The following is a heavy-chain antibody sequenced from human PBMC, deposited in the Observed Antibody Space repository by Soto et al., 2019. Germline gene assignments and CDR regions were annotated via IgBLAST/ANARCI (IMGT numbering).Heavy chain of an antibody. CDR3: ARVDRRGPKLLSFDY. J-gene: IGHJ4*02. V-gene: IGHV3-48*03. Sequence: EVQLVESGGGLVQPGGSLRLSCAASGFTFSSYEMNWVRQAPGKGLEWVSYISSSGSTIYYADSVKGRFTISRDNAKNSLYLQMNSLRAEDTAVYYCARVDRRGPKLLSFDYWGQGTLVTVSS. CDR1: GFTFSSYE. CDR2: ISSSGSTI. D-gene: IGHD2-15*01.